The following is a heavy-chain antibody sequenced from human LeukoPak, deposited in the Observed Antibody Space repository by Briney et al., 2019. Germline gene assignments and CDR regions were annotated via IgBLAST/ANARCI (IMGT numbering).Heavy chain of an antibody. Sequence: PSETLSLTCTVSGGSIGSSSYYWGWIRQPPGKGLEWIGSIYYSGSTYYNPSLKSRVTISVDTSKNQFSLKLSSVTAADTAVYYCASSYYYDSSGYSGSLVYWGQGTLVTVSS. V-gene: IGHV4-39*01. CDR3: ASSYYYDSSGYSGSLVY. J-gene: IGHJ4*02. CDR1: GGSIGSSSYY. D-gene: IGHD3-22*01. CDR2: IYYSGST.